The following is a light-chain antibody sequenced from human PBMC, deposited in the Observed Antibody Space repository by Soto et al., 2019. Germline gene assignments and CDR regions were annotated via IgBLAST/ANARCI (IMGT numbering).Light chain of an antibody. CDR3: QQYNNWPPLYT. Sequence: EIVVTQSPVTLSVSPGERATLSCRASQNISTNLAWYQQKPGQAPRLLIYGASVRATDIPARFSGSGSGTEFTLTITSLQSEDFALYFCQQYNNWPPLYTFGQGTKVDIK. V-gene: IGKV3-15*01. CDR2: GAS. J-gene: IGKJ2*01. CDR1: QNISTN.